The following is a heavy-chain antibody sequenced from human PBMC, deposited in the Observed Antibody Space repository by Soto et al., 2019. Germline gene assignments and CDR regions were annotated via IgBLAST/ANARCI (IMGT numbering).Heavy chain of an antibody. CDR2: IRSKANSYAT. V-gene: IGHV3-73*01. J-gene: IGHJ4*02. CDR3: TRTIAVAAFDFDY. CDR1: GFTFSGSA. D-gene: IGHD6-19*01. Sequence: GGSLRLSCAASGFTFSGSAMHWVRQASGKGLEWVGRIRSKANSYATAYAASVKGRFTISRDDSKNTAYLQMNSLKTEDTAVYYCTRTIAVAAFDFDYWGQGTLVTVSS.